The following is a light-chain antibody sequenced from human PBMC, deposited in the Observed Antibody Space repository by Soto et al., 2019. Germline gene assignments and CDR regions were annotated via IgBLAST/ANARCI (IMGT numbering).Light chain of an antibody. CDR1: QSLLYSDGNTY. CDR2: LVS. Sequence: DVVMTQSPLSLPVTLGQPASISCMSSQSLLYSDGNTYLNWFHQRPGQSPRRLIYLVSIRDSGVPDRFSGSGSGTDFTLKITRVEAEDVGIYYCMQGTHWPPGAFGQGTKVDI. CDR3: MQGTHWPPGA. V-gene: IGKV2-30*01. J-gene: IGKJ1*01.